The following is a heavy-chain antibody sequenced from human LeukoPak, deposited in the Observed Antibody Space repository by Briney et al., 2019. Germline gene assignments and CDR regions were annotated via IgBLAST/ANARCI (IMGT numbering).Heavy chain of an antibody. CDR3: ARARGYYYYMDV. CDR1: GFTFSNYW. J-gene: IGHJ6*03. V-gene: IGHV3-7*04. D-gene: IGHD2-15*01. Sequence: GGSLRLSCAASGFTFSNYWMTWVRQAPRKGLEWVANIKQDGSEKYYVDSVKGRFTISRDNAEISLYLQMNSLRAEDTAVYYCARARGYYYYMDVWGKGTTVTISS. CDR2: IKQDGSEK.